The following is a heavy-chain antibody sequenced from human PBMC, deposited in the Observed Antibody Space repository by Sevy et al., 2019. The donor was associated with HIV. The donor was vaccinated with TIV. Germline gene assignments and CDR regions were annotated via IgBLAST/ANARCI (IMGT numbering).Heavy chain of an antibody. V-gene: IGHV3-9*01. CDR3: ARGLRGYGANFDY. CDR1: GFTFDDYA. J-gene: IGHJ4*02. Sequence: GGSLRLSCAASGFTFDDYAMHWVRQAPGKGLEWVSGISWNSGSIGYADSVKGRFTISRDNAKNSLYLQMNSLRAEDTAVYYCARGLRGYGANFDYWGQGTLVTVSS. CDR2: ISWNSGSI. D-gene: IGHD4-17*01.